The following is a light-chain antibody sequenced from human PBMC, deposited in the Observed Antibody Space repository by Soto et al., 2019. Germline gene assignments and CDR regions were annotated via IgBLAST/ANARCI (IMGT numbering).Light chain of an antibody. Sequence: SYELTQPPSVSVAPGQTARITCGGNNIGSKSVHWYQQKPGQAPVLVVYDDSGRPSGIPERFSGSNSGNTATLTITRVEAGDEADYYCHVWDSISDPYVFGTGTKVTVI. V-gene: IGLV3-21*02. CDR3: HVWDSISDPYV. J-gene: IGLJ1*01. CDR1: NIGSKS. CDR2: DDS.